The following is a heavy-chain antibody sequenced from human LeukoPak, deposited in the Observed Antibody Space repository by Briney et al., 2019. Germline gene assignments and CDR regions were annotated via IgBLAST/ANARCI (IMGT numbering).Heavy chain of an antibody. D-gene: IGHD2-15*01. CDR1: GYTFTNYG. Sequence: ASVNVSCKTSGYTFTNYGITWVRQAPGQGLEWMGWVSAYGDNTNYVQKIQGRVTMTTDTSTSTAYMELRSLRSDDTAVYYCARDCIGCHGFDYWGQGTLVTVSS. V-gene: IGHV1-18*01. CDR2: VSAYGDNT. CDR3: ARDCIGCHGFDY. J-gene: IGHJ4*02.